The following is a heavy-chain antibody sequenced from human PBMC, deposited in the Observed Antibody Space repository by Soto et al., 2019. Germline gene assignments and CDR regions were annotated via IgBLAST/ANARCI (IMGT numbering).Heavy chain of an antibody. CDR1: GFTFCSYA. J-gene: IGHJ4*02. CDR2: ISYDGSNK. D-gene: IGHD5-18*01. Sequence: GGSLTLSCPASGFTFCSYAMHWDHQAPGKGLEWVAVISYDGSNKYYADSVKGRFTISRDNSKNTLYLQMNSLRAEDTAVYYYARGMLWDTAMPHLDYWGQGTLVTVSA. CDR3: ARGMLWDTAMPHLDY. V-gene: IGHV3-30-3*01.